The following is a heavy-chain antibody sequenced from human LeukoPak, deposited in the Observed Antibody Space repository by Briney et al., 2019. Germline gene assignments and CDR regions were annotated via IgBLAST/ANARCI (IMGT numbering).Heavy chain of an antibody. D-gene: IGHD6-19*01. CDR3: ARAPKYGSGWYYYYYMDV. V-gene: IGHV1-69*06. Sequence: ASVKVSCKASGYTFTGYYMHWVRQAPGQGLEWMGGIIPIFGTANYAQKFQGRVTITADKSTSTAYMELSSLRSEDTAVYYCARAPKYGSGWYYYYYMDVWGKGTTVTISS. CDR2: IIPIFGTA. J-gene: IGHJ6*03. CDR1: GYTFTGYY.